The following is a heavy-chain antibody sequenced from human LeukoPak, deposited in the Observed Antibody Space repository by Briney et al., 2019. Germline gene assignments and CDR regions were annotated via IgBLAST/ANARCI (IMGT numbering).Heavy chain of an antibody. Sequence: ASVKVSCKASGYTFTSYYMHWVRQAPGQGLEWMGIINPSGGSTSYAQKFQGRVTITADESTSTAYMELSSLRSEDTAVYYCARDTPRHYGDYANWFDPWGQGTLVTVSS. V-gene: IGHV1-46*01. D-gene: IGHD4-17*01. CDR2: INPSGGST. CDR3: ARDTPRHYGDYANWFDP. CDR1: GYTFTSYY. J-gene: IGHJ5*02.